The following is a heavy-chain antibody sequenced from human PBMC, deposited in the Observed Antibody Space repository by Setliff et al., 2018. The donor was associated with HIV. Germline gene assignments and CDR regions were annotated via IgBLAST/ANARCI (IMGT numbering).Heavy chain of an antibody. CDR1: GGSINSNYDY. J-gene: IGHJ6*03. D-gene: IGHD2-2*01. V-gene: IGHV4-61*09. CDR2: IYSTGST. CDR3: ARAFLLVPAARDYYYYMDV. Sequence: SETLSLTCTVSGGSINSNYDYWTWIRQPAGKGLEWIGHIYSTGSTNYNPSLKSRVTILEDTSKNHISLSLTSVTAEDTAVYYCARAFLLVPAARDYYYYMDVWGKGTTVTVSS.